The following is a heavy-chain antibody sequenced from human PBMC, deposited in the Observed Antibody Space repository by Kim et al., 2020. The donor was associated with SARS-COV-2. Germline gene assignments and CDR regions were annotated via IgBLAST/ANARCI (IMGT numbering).Heavy chain of an antibody. Sequence: YGDSVRGRIRISGDNSKNTLYLQMNSLGAEDAAVYYGAKKSAYRYGQNDYWGQGTLVTVSS. CDR3: AKKSAYRYGQNDY. J-gene: IGHJ4*02. V-gene: IGHV3-23*01. D-gene: IGHD1-26*01.